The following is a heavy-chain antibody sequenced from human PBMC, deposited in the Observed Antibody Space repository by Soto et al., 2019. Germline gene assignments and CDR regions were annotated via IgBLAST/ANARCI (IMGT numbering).Heavy chain of an antibody. CDR3: ATEWTPRRAFDS. Sequence: GGSLRLSCKASGFTFRSYAMSWVRHTPGKGLEWVSSISGSGDKTYYADSVKGRFTFSRDNSKNTLYLQMNSLRVEDTAVYYCATEWTPRRAFDSWGQGTLVTVSS. CDR2: ISGSGDKT. J-gene: IGHJ4*02. CDR1: GFTFRSYA. D-gene: IGHD5-12*01. V-gene: IGHV3-23*01.